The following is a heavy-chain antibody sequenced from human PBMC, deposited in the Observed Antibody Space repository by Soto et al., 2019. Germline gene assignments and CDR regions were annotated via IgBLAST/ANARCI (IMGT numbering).Heavy chain of an antibody. CDR1: GYTFSNYY. CDR2: INPSGDST. D-gene: IGHD5-12*01. CDR3: ARATRSGSPHFDH. J-gene: IGHJ4*02. Sequence: GASVKVSCKGAGYTFSNYYMHWVRQAPGQGLEWMGIINPSGDSTSYAQEFQGRVTMTRETSTSTLYMELSSLRSEDTAVYYCARATRSGSPHFDHWGQGTLVTVPS. V-gene: IGHV1-46*01.